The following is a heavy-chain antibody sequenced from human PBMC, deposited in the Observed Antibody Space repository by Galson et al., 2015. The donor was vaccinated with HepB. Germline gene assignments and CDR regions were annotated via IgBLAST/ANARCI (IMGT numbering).Heavy chain of an antibody. CDR2: IKQDGSEK. CDR1: GFTFTNFW. J-gene: IGHJ4*02. D-gene: IGHD4-17*01. Sequence: SLRLSCAASGFTFTNFWMSWVRQAPGKWLEWVANIKQDGSEKNYVDSVKGRFTISRDNAKSFLYLQMNSLRAEDTAVYYCAIELTVTTDYWGQGTLVTVSS. V-gene: IGHV3-7*01. CDR3: AIELTVTTDY.